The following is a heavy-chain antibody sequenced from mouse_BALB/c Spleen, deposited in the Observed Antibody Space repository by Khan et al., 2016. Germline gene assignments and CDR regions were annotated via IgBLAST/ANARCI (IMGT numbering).Heavy chain of an antibody. Sequence: VQLKQSGAELVKPGASVKLSCTASGFNIKDTYMHWVKQRPEQGLEWIGRIDPANGNSKYDPKFQGKATITADTFSTTAYQQLRSLTSEATAVHYGARSPDDHDGEFAYWGQGTLVTVSA. D-gene: IGHD2-4*01. CDR1: GFNIKDTY. CDR3: ARSPDDHDGEFAY. V-gene: IGHV14-3*02. CDR2: IDPANGNS. J-gene: IGHJ3*01.